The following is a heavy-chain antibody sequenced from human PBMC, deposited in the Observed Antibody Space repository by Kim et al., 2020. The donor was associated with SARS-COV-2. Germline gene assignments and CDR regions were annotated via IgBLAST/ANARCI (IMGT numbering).Heavy chain of an antibody. V-gene: IGHV1-46*01. CDR2: INPSGGST. D-gene: IGHD2-2*01. Sequence: ASVKVSCKASGYTFTSYYMHWVRQAPGQGLEWMGIINPSGGSTSYAQKFQGRVTMTRDTSTSTVYMELSSLRSEDTAVYYCARERSVGGNIVVVPAAMPAYWGQGTLVTVSS. J-gene: IGHJ4*02. CDR3: ARERSVGGNIVVVPAAMPAY. CDR1: GYTFTSYY.